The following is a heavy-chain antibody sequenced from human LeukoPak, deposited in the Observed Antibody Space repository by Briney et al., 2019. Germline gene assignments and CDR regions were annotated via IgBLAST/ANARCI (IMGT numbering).Heavy chain of an antibody. V-gene: IGHV1-69*05. Sequence: ASVKVSCKASGGTFSSYAISWVRQAPGQGLEWIGGIIPIFGTANYAQKFQGRVTITTDESTSTAYMELSSLRSEDTAVYYCARNRDYGDYDYYFDYWGQGTPVTVSS. J-gene: IGHJ4*02. CDR3: ARNRDYGDYDYYFDY. CDR2: IIPIFGTA. CDR1: GGTFSSYA. D-gene: IGHD4-17*01.